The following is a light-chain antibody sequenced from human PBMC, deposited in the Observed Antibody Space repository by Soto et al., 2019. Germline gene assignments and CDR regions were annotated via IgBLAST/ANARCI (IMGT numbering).Light chain of an antibody. J-gene: IGKJ1*01. CDR1: QSVRSN. CDR3: QQYNNWPRT. Sequence: EIVMTQSPATLSVSPGERATLSCRASQSVRSNLAWYQQKPGQAPSLLIYGASTRATGIPARFSGSGSGTDFTLNISSLQSEDFAVYYCQQYNNWPRTFGQGTKAEIK. V-gene: IGKV3-15*01. CDR2: GAS.